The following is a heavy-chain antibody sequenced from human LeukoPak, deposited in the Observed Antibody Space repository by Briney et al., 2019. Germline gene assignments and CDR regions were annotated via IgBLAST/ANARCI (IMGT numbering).Heavy chain of an antibody. CDR1: GFTFSTYS. CDR3: ATDGRSSGWYGFDY. J-gene: IGHJ4*02. D-gene: IGHD6-19*01. Sequence: PWRSLRLSCAASGFTFSTYSMNWVRQAPGKGLEWVSSITSPVGRMYYADSLKGRITISRDNARSTLYLQMNSLRAEDTAVYYCATDGRSSGWYGFDYWGQGILVTVSS. CDR2: ITSPVGRM. V-gene: IGHV3-21*01.